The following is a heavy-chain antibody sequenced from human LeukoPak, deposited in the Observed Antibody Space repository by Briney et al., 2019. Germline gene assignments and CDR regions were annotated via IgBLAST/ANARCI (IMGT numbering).Heavy chain of an antibody. CDR1: GFTFSSYW. J-gene: IGHJ4*02. Sequence: GGSLRLSCAASGFTFSSYWMHWVRQAPGKGLVWVSRINIDGSSTSYADSVKGRFTTSRDNAKNTLHLQMNSLRAEDTAVYYCASLPVYYDSSGYSQTFDHWGQGTLVTVSS. CDR2: INIDGSST. CDR3: ASLPVYYDSSGYSQTFDH. V-gene: IGHV3-74*01. D-gene: IGHD3-22*01.